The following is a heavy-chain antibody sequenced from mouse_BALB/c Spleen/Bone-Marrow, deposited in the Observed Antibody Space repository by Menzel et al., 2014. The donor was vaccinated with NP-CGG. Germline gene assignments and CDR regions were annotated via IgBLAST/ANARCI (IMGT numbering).Heavy chain of an antibody. D-gene: IGHD2-4*01. CDR3: ARHGITRLLDY. CDR1: GFTFSSYA. V-gene: IGHV5-9-3*01. Sequence: EVQVVESGGGLVKPGGSLKLSRAASGFTFSSYAMSWVRQTPEKRLEWVATISSGGSYTYYPDSMKGRFTISRDNAKNTLYLQMSSLRSEDTALYYCARHGITRLLDYWGQGTTLTVSS. CDR2: ISSGGSYT. J-gene: IGHJ2*01.